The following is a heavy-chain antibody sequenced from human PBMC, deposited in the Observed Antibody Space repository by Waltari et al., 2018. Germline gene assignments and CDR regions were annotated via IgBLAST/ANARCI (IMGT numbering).Heavy chain of an antibody. Sequence: EVHLLESGGGLVPSGGSLRLSCKTSPFIFNNYAMNWVRQAPGKGLEWVSRITNDGSRTHYADSVRGRFTISRDNSENSLYLQMDNLRVEDTALYFCAKDKSYNREAFDFWGQGTMVSVSS. CDR1: PFIFNNYA. V-gene: IGHV3-23*01. J-gene: IGHJ3*01. CDR2: ITNDGSRT. D-gene: IGHD3-10*01. CDR3: AKDKSYNREAFDF.